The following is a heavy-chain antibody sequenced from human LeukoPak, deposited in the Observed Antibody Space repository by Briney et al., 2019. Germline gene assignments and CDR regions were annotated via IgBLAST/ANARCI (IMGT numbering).Heavy chain of an antibody. Sequence: ASVKVSCKASGYTFTGHYIHWVRQAPGQGLEWMGWIKPDSGATNYAQKFQGRVTMTRDTSISTAHMELSRLTSDDTAVYHCARPEYRYGYILDYWGQGTLVTVSS. V-gene: IGHV1-2*02. CDR1: GYTFTGHY. D-gene: IGHD5-18*01. J-gene: IGHJ4*02. CDR2: IKPDSGAT. CDR3: ARPEYRYGYILDY.